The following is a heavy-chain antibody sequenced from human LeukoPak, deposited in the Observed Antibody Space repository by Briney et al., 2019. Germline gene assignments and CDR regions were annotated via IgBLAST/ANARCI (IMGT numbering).Heavy chain of an antibody. D-gene: IGHD3-10*01. V-gene: IGHV3-49*04. CDR2: IRSKAYGGTT. CDR1: GFTFSSYA. J-gene: IGHJ4*02. CDR3: TFGELPYYFDY. Sequence: GGSLRLSCAASGFTFSSYAMSWVRQAPGKGLEWVGFIRSKAYGGTTEYAASVKGRFTISRDDSKSIAYLQMNSLKTEDTAVYYCTFGELPYYFDYWGQGTLVTVSS.